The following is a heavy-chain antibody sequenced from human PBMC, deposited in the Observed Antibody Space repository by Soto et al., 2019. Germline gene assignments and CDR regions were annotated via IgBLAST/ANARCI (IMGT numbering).Heavy chain of an antibody. CDR1: GFTFSSYA. CDR2: ISYDGSNK. Sequence: GGSLRLSCAASGFTFSSYAMHWVRQAPGKGLEWVAVISYDGSNKYYADSVKGRFTISRDNSKNTLYLQMNSLGAEETAVYYCARVGGGREGIMITFGGVINYYYGMDVWGQGTTVTVSS. J-gene: IGHJ6*02. CDR3: ARVGGGREGIMITFGGVINYYYGMDV. V-gene: IGHV3-30-3*01. D-gene: IGHD3-16*01.